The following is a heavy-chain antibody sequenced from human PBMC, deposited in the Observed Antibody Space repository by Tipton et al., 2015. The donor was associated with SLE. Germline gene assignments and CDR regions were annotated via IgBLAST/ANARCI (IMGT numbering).Heavy chain of an antibody. CDR3: ARDRSMIVVAQPYYMDV. V-gene: IGHV3-48*04. CDR1: GFTFSSYG. D-gene: IGHD3-22*01. Sequence: QLVQSGGGVVQPGRSLRLSCAASGFTFSSYGMHWVRQAPGKGLEWVSYISSSGSTIYYADSVKGRFTISRDNAKNSLYLQMNSLRAEDTAVYYCARDRSMIVVAQPYYMDVWGKGTTVTVSS. CDR2: ISSSGSTI. J-gene: IGHJ6*03.